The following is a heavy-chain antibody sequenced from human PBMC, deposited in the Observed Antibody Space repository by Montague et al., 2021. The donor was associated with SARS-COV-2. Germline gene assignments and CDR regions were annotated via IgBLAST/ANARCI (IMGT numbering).Heavy chain of an antibody. J-gene: IGHJ5*02. CDR2: IYYSGST. D-gene: IGHD3-16*02. CDR3: ARALIMITFGGVIAHWFDP. Sequence: SETLSLTCTVSGGSIRSSSYYWGWVRQPPGKGLEWIGSIYYSGSTYYNPSLKSRVTISVDTSKNQFSLKLSSVTAADTAVYYCARALIMITFGGVIAHWFDPWGQGTLVTVSS. V-gene: IGHV4-39*07. CDR1: GGSIRSSSYY.